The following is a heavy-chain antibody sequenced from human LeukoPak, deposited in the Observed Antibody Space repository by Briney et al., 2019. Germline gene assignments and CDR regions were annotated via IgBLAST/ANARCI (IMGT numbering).Heavy chain of an antibody. V-gene: IGHV4-59*01. CDR2: IYYSGST. CDR1: GGSISSYY. CDR3: ARGAVTTAPFDY. D-gene: IGHD4-11*01. Sequence: SETLSLTCTVSGGSISSYYWSWIRQPPGKGLEWIGYIYYSGSTNYNPSLKSRVTISVDTSKNQFSLKLSSVTAADTAAYYCARGAVTTAPFDYWGQGTLVTVSS. J-gene: IGHJ4*02.